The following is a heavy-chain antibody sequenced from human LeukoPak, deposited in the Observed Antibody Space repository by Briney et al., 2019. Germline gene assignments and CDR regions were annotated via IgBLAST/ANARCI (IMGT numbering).Heavy chain of an antibody. D-gene: IGHD3-22*01. CDR2: ISYDGSNK. V-gene: IGHV3-30*18. CDR1: GFTFSSYG. Sequence: GGSLRLSCAASGFTFSSYGMHWVRQAPGKGLERVAVISYDGSNKYYADSVKGRFTISRDNSKNTLYLQMNSLRAEDTAVYYCAKDRVWYYDSSGYPDYWGQGTLVTVSS. CDR3: AKDRVWYYDSSGYPDY. J-gene: IGHJ4*02.